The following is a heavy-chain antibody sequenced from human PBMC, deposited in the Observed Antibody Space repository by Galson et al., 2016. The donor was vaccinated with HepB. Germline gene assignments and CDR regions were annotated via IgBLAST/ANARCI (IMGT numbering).Heavy chain of an antibody. CDR1: GFTFSDYY. D-gene: IGHD3-10*01. CDR2: ISSSSTTI. J-gene: IGHJ4*02. CDR3: ARYDNSGSYPDY. V-gene: IGHV3-11*04. Sequence: SLRLSCAASGFTFSDYYMSWIRQAPGKGLECVSYISSSSTTIYYADSVRGRFTISRDNAKNSLFLQMNSLRAEDTAVYYCARYDNSGSYPDYWGQGTLGTVSS.